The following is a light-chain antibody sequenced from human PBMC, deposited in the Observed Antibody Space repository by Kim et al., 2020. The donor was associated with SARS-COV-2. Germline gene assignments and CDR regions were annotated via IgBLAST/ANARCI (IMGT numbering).Light chain of an antibody. Sequence: QSALTQPASVSGSPGQSISISCTGTSSDVGGSDFVSWYQQHPGKAPKLMIYDVTHRPSGVSDRFSGSKSGNTASLSISGLRAEDEADYFCSSYATNSDVIFGGGTQLTVL. J-gene: IGLJ2*01. CDR2: DVT. V-gene: IGLV2-14*03. CDR1: SSDVGGSDF. CDR3: SSYATNSDVI.